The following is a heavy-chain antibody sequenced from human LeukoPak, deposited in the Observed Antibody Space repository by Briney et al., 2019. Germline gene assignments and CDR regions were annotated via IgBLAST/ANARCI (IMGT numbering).Heavy chain of an antibody. Sequence: ASVKVSCKASGYTFTSYGISWVRQAPGQGLEWMGWISAYNGNTNYAQKLQGRVTMTTDTSTSTAYMELRSLRSDDMAEYYCARVRGYDLSIYYFDYWGQGTLVTVSS. CDR3: ARVRGYDLSIYYFDY. CDR2: ISAYNGNT. D-gene: IGHD5-12*01. J-gene: IGHJ4*02. V-gene: IGHV1-18*03. CDR1: GYTFTSYG.